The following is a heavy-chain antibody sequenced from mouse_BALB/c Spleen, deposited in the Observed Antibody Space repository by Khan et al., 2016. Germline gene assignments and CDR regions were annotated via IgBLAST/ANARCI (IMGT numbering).Heavy chain of an antibody. CDR2: INTYTGEP. J-gene: IGHJ2*01. V-gene: IGHV9-3-1*01. D-gene: IGHD3-3*01. CDR3: ARSGDSYDCDY. Sequence: QIQLVQSGPELKKPGETVKISCKASGYTFTNYGMNWVKQAPGKGLKWMGWINTYTGEPTYTDDFKGRFAFSLETSASTAYLQIINLKNEDTATYFCARSGDSYDCDYWGQGTTLTVSS. CDR1: GYTFTNYG.